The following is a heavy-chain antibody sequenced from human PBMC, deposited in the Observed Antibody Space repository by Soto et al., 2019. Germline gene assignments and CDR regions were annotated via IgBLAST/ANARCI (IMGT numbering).Heavy chain of an antibody. V-gene: IGHV4-61*01. D-gene: IGHD3-3*01. CDR2: IYYSGST. CDR1: GGSVSSGSYY. Sequence: ETLSLTCTVSGGSVSSGSYYWSWIRQPPGKGLEWIGYIYYSGSTNYNPSLKSRVTISVGASKNQFSLKLSSVTAADTAVYYCAREGYDFWSGYYFDYWGQGTLVTVSS. CDR3: AREGYDFWSGYYFDY. J-gene: IGHJ4*02.